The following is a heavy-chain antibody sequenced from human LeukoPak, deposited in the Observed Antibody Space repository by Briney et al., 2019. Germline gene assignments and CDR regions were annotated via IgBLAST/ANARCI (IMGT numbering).Heavy chain of an antibody. J-gene: IGHJ5*02. CDR2: IIPIFGTA. V-gene: IGHV1-69*05. CDR3: ARVPAQQLLHRNWFDP. CDR1: GGTFSSYA. Sequence: ASVKVSCKASGGTFSSYAISWVRQGPGQGLEWMGGIIPIFGTANYAQKFQGRVTITTDESTSTAYMELSSLRSEDTAVYYCARVPAQQLLHRNWFDPWGQGTLVTVSS. D-gene: IGHD6-13*01.